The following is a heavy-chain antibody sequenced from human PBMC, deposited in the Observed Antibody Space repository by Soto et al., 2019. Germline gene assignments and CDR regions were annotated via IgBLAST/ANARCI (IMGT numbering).Heavy chain of an antibody. J-gene: IGHJ6*03. CDR3: ASDSTSPGYMDV. CDR1: GYTFTYRY. V-gene: IGHV1-45*02. CDR2: ITPFNGNT. Sequence: ASVKVSCKASGYTFTYRYLHWVRQAPGQALEWMGWITPFNGNTNYAQKFQDRVTITRDRSMSTAYMELSSLRSEDTAMYYCASDSTSPGYMDVWGKGTTVTVSS. D-gene: IGHD6-6*01.